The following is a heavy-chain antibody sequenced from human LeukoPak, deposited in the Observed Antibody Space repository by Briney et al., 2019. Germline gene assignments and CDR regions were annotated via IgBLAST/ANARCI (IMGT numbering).Heavy chain of an antibody. CDR2: IYYSGST. J-gene: IGHJ5*02. CDR3: ATGFGELSHVYPMTYNWIDP. V-gene: IGHV4-39*01. Sequence: SETLSLTCTVSGGSISSSSYYWGWIRQPPGKGLEWIGSIYYSGSTYYNPSLKSRVTISVDTSKNQFSLKLSSVTAADTAVYYCATGFGELSHVYPMTYNWIDPWGQGTLVTVSS. D-gene: IGHD3-10*01. CDR1: GGSISSSSYY.